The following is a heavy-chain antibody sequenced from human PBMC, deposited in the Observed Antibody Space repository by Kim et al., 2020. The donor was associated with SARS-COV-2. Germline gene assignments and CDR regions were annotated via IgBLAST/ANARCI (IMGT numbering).Heavy chain of an antibody. CDR3: ARELNVLRFLEWLSLRYYYGMDV. V-gene: IGHV3-7*03. CDR1: GFTFSSYW. D-gene: IGHD3-3*01. J-gene: IGHJ6*02. Sequence: GGSLRLSCAASGFTFSSYWMSWVRQAPGKGLKWVANIKQDGSEKYYVDSVKGRFTISRDNAKNSLYLQMNSLRAEDTAVYYCARELNVLRFLEWLSLRYYYGMDVWGQGTTVTVSS. CDR2: IKQDGSEK.